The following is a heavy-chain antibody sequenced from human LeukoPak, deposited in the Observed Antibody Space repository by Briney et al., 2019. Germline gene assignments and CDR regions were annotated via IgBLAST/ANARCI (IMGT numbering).Heavy chain of an antibody. CDR2: INPKSGGT. Sequence: ASVKVSCKASGYIFTSYGISWVRQAPGQGLEWMGWINPKSGGTNYAQKLQGRVTMTRDTSMSTAYMELSRLRSDDTAVYYCARDRQLRNGMDVWGQGTTVTVSS. J-gene: IGHJ6*02. V-gene: IGHV1-2*02. CDR1: GYIFTSYG. D-gene: IGHD3-16*01. CDR3: ARDRQLRNGMDV.